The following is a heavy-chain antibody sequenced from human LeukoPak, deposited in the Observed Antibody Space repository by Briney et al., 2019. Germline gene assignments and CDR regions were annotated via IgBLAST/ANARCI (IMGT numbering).Heavy chain of an antibody. V-gene: IGHV3-9*01. CDR3: AKDTSIAARPEYYFDY. Sequence: GGSLSLSCAASGFTFDDYAMHWVRPAPGKGLEWVSGISWNSGSICYADSVKGRFTISRDNAKNSLYLQMDSLRAEDTALYCCAKDTSIAARPEYYFDYWGQGTLVTVSS. D-gene: IGHD6-6*01. CDR1: GFTFDDYA. CDR2: ISWNSGSI. J-gene: IGHJ4*02.